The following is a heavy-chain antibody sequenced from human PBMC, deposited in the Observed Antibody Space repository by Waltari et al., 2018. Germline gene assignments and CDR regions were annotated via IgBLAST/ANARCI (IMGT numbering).Heavy chain of an antibody. J-gene: IGHJ4*02. CDR1: GFTFRRYW. CDR3: AKSRGFEY. Sequence: EVQLVESGGGLVQPGGSLRLSCGASGFTFRRYWMGWVRQTPGKGLEWVANINYDGSQKYYADSVKGRFTISRDNAKNSLYLQMNSLRVEDTAVYYCAKSRGFEYWGQGTLITVSS. D-gene: IGHD2-2*01. V-gene: IGHV3-7*01. CDR2: INYDGSQK.